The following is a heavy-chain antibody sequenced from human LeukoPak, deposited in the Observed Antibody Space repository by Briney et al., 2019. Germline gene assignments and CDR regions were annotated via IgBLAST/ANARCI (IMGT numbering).Heavy chain of an antibody. CDR3: AKRGVVIRVILVGFHKEAYYFDS. CDR2: IDSGSSDI. Sequence: GGSLRLSCAASGFTFRVYAMNWVRQAPGKGLEWVSYIDSGSSDILYAGSVKGRRTISRDNAKNTLYLQMNSLRAEDTAVYFCAKRGVVIRVILVGFHKEAYYFDSWGQGVLVTVSS. CDR1: GFTFRVYA. J-gene: IGHJ4*02. D-gene: IGHD3-22*01. V-gene: IGHV3-21*05.